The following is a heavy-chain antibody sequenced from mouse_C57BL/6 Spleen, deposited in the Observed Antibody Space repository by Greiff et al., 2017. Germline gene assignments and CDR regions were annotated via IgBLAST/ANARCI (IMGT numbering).Heavy chain of an antibody. J-gene: IGHJ3*01. CDR2: IYPGSGST. Sequence: QVQLQQPGAELVKPGASVKMSCKASGYTFTSYWITWVKQRPGQGLEWIGDIYPGSGSTNYNEKFKGKATLTVDQSSSTAYMQLNSLTSEDSAVYYCAKTHFAYWGQGTLVTVSA. CDR3: AKTHFAY. CDR1: GYTFTSYW. V-gene: IGHV1-55*01.